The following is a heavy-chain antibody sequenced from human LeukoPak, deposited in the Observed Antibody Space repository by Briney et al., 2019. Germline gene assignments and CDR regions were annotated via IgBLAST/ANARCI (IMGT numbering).Heavy chain of an antibody. Sequence: SETLSLTCTVSGYSISSGYYWGWIRQPPGKGLEWIGSIYHSGSTYYNPSFKSRVTISVDTSKNQFSLKLSSVTAADTAVYYCARVSQVGAITTSPGHFDYWGQGTLVTVSS. CDR2: IYHSGST. J-gene: IGHJ4*02. CDR1: GYSISSGYY. V-gene: IGHV4-38-2*02. CDR3: ARVSQVGAITTSPGHFDY. D-gene: IGHD1-26*01.